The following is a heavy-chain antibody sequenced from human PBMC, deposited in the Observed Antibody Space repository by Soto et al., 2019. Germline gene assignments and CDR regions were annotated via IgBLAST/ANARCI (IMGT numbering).Heavy chain of an antibody. D-gene: IGHD2-15*01. J-gene: IGHJ6*02. CDR3: ARQMFIGGMDV. V-gene: IGHV4-59*08. CDR2: IYYSGST. CDR1: GGSISSYY. Sequence: PSETLSLTCTVSGGSISSYYWSWIRQPPGKGLEWIGYIYYSGSTNYNPSLKSRVTISVDTSKNQFSLKLSSVTAADTAMYHCARQMFIGGMDVWGQGTTVTVSS.